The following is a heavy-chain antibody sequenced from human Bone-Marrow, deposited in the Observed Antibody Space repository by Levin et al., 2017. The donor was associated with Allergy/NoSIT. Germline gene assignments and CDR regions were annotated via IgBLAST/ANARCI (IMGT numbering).Heavy chain of an antibody. CDR3: AMPIGGSFSYTFDD. J-gene: IGHJ4*02. D-gene: IGHD3-16*01. Sequence: GGSLRLSCAVSGFTFSNYAMSWVRQAPGKGLEWVSVISGSGGYTNYADSVKGRFTISRDNSKNTLYLQMNSLRAEDTAVYYCAMPIGGSFSYTFDDWDQGTLVTVDS. CDR2: ISGSGGYT. CDR1: GFTFSNYA. V-gene: IGHV3-23*01.